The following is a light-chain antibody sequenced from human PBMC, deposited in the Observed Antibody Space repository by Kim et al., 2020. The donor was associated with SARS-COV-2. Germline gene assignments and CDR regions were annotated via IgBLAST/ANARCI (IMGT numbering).Light chain of an antibody. CDR1: NIGRKS. Sequence: APGKTATINGGGDNIGRKSVHWYQQKAGQAPVLVVSDDSDRPSGIPERVSGSNPGTTATRTISRVEAGDEADYYCQVWDSPSDQVIFGGGTQLTVL. V-gene: IGLV3-21*03. CDR2: DDS. J-gene: IGLJ2*01. CDR3: QVWDSPSDQVI.